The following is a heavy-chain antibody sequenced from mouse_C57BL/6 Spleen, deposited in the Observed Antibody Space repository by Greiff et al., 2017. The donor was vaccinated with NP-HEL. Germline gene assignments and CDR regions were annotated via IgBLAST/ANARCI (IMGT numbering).Heavy chain of an antibody. D-gene: IGHD1-1*01. V-gene: IGHV1-78*01. Sequence: QVQLKQSDAELVKPGATVMISCKVSGYTFTDHTIHWMRMRPEQGQERIGYIYLRDGSTKYNDKFKGKATSIADKSSSTAYMQLNSLASEDSAVYFCARDPSSYYYGSSYFAYWGQGTLVTVSA. CDR3: ARDPSSYYYGSSYFAY. CDR2: IYLRDGST. CDR1: GYTFTDHT. J-gene: IGHJ3*01.